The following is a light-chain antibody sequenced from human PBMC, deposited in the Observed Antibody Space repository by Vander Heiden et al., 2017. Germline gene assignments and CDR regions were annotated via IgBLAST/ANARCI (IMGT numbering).Light chain of an antibody. CDR2: AAS. V-gene: IGKV1-9*01. CDR1: QGISSH. J-gene: IGKJ5*01. CDR3: QQGKSYPPIT. Sequence: DIQLTQSPSFLSASVGDRVTITCRASQGISSHLAWYQQKPGKAPKLLIYAASTLQSGVPSRFSGSGYGTEFTLTISSLQPEDFAPYYCQQGKSYPPITFGQATRLEIK.